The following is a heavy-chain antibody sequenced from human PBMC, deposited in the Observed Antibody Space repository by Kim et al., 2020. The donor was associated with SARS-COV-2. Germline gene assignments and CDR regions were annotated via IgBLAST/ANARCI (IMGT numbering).Heavy chain of an antibody. CDR1: GGSISSSTYY. V-gene: IGHV4-39*01. J-gene: IGHJ6*02. Sequence: SETLSLSCSVSGGSISSSTYYWGWIRKPPGKGLEWIGNVYHTGSTAYNPSLKSRVTLSVDTSQNQLFLKLTSVTRADTAVYYCARGDTAMNYAMDVWGQGTTVNVSS. D-gene: IGHD5-18*01. CDR3: ARGDTAMNYAMDV. CDR2: VYHTGST.